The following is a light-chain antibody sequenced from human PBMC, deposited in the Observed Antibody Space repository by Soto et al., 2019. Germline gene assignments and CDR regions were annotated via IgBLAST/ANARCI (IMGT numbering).Light chain of an antibody. CDR1: RSNIGAGSD. Sequence: QSVLTHPPSVSGAPGQRGTISFTGSRSNIGAGSDVHWYQQVPGTAPKLLINGNTNRPSGVPDRFSGSKSGTSASLAITGLQAEDEADYYCQSYDSSLSVWMFGGGTKLTV. J-gene: IGLJ3*02. CDR2: GNT. V-gene: IGLV1-40*01. CDR3: QSYDSSLSVWM.